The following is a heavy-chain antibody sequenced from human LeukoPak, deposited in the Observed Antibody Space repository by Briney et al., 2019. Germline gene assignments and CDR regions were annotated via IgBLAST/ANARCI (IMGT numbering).Heavy chain of an antibody. CDR2: ISSSSSYI. J-gene: IGHJ4*02. CDR1: GFTFSSYS. Sequence: SGGSLRLSCAASGFTFSSYSMNWVRQAPGKGLEWVSSISSSSSYIYYADSVKGRFTISRDNPKNSLYLQMNSLRAEDTAVYYCARVFSITMVRGPFDYWGQGTLVTVSS. D-gene: IGHD3-10*01. V-gene: IGHV3-21*01. CDR3: ARVFSITMVRGPFDY.